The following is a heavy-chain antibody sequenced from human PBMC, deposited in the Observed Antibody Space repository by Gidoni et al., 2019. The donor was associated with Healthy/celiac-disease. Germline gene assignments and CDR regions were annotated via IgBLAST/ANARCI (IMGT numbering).Heavy chain of an antibody. D-gene: IGHD4-17*01. V-gene: IGHV3-7*01. CDR2: IKQDGSEK. Sequence: GLEWVANIKQDGSEKYYVDSVKGRFTISRDNAKNSLYLQMNSLRAEDTAVYYCAREILTVTTGQVIYYYYYGMDVWGQGTTVTVSS. J-gene: IGHJ6*02. CDR3: AREILTVTTGQVIYYYYYGMDV.